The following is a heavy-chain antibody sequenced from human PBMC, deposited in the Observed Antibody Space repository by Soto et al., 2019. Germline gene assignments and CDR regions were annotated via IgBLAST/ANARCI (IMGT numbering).Heavy chain of an antibody. CDR1: GGSFSGYY. V-gene: IGHV4-34*01. Sequence: ASETLSLTCAVYGGSFSGYYWSWIRQPPGKGPEWIGEINHSGSTNYNPSLKSRVTISVDTSKNQFSLKLSSVTAADTAVYYCAGSPVATIYGGYFDYWGQGTLVTVSS. D-gene: IGHD5-12*01. CDR2: INHSGST. CDR3: AGSPVATIYGGYFDY. J-gene: IGHJ4*02.